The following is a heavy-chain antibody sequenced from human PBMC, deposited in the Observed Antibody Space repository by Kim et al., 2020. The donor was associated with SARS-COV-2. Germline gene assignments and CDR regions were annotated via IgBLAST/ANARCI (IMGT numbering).Heavy chain of an antibody. CDR1: GGSFSGYY. V-gene: IGHV4-34*01. J-gene: IGHJ4*02. CDR2: INHSGST. Sequence: SETLSLTCAVYGGSFSGYYWSWIRQPPGKGLEWIGEINHSGSTNYNPSLKSRVTISVDTSKNQFSLKLSSVTAADTAVYYCARDAPARKPVPLAARSYFDYWGQGTLVTVSS. D-gene: IGHD6-6*01. CDR3: ARDAPARKPVPLAARSYFDY.